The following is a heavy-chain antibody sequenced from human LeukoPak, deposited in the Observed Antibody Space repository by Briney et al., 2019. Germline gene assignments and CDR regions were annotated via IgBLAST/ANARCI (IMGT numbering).Heavy chain of an antibody. D-gene: IGHD1-7*01. V-gene: IGHV1-2*02. Sequence: ASVKVSCKASRYTDTGYYMHWVRQAPGQGLEWMGWINPNSGGTNYAQKFQGRVTMTRDTSISTAYMELSRLRSDDTAVYYCALGTTVHYYGMDVWGQGTTVTVSS. CDR1: RYTDTGYY. J-gene: IGHJ6*02. CDR2: INPNSGGT. CDR3: ALGTTVHYYGMDV.